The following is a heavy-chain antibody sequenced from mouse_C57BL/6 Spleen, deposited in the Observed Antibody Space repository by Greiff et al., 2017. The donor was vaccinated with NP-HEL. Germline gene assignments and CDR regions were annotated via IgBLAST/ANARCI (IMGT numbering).Heavy chain of an antibody. D-gene: IGHD2-4*01. CDR2: IDPETGGT. CDR3: SDYDGIYYAMDY. V-gene: IGHV1-15*01. CDR1: GYTFTDYE. J-gene: IGHJ4*01. Sequence: QVQLKESGAELVRPGASVTLSCKASGYTFTDYEMHWVKQTPVHGLEWIGAIDPETGGTAYNQKFKGKAILTADKSSSTAYMELCSLTSEDSAVYYCSDYDGIYYAMDYWGQGTSVTVSS.